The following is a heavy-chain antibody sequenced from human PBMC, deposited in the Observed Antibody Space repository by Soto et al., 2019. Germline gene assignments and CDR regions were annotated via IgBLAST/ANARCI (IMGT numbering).Heavy chain of an antibody. V-gene: IGHV3-21*01. D-gene: IGHD2-2*03. CDR1: GFTFSTYI. J-gene: IGHJ4*02. CDR2: ISSSSTYI. CDR3: ASGGYCSSPSCKLLPYDY. Sequence: EVQLVESGGGLVKPGASVRLSCAASGFTFSTYIMNWVRQAPGKGLEWVSSISSSSTYIYYADSVKGRFTISRDNAKNSLYPQITSLRAEDTAGYYCASGGYCSSPSCKLLPYDYWGQGTLVTVTS.